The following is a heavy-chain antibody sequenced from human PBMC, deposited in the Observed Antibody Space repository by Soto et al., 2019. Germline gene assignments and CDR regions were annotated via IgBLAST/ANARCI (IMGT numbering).Heavy chain of an antibody. Sequence: EVQLVESGGGLVQPGGSLRLSCAASGFTFSSDWMHWVRQAPGNGLVWVSRMNSDGSRTTYADSVKGRFTISRDNAKNTLYLQMNSLRAEDTAVYYCARGPRGWYGFDYWGQGTLVTVSS. CDR1: GFTFSSDW. V-gene: IGHV3-74*01. J-gene: IGHJ4*02. CDR2: MNSDGSRT. D-gene: IGHD6-19*01. CDR3: ARGPRGWYGFDY.